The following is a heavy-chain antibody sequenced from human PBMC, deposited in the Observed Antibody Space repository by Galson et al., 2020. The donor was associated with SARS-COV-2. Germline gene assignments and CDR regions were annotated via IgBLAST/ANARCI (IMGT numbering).Heavy chain of an antibody. CDR2: ISGSGGST. CDR3: AKALATTVTTLTPNYYYGMDV. Sequence: GGSLRLSCAASGFTFSSYAMSWVRQAPGKGLEWVSAISGSGGSTYYADSVKGRFTISRDNSKNTLYLQMNSLRAEDTAVYYCAKALATTVTTLTPNYYYGMDVWGQGTTVTVSS. CDR1: GFTFSSYA. J-gene: IGHJ6*02. V-gene: IGHV3-23*01. D-gene: IGHD4-17*01.